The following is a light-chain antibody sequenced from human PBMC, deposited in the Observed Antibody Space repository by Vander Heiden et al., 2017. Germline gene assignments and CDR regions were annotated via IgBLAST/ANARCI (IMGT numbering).Light chain of an antibody. Sequence: DIVMTQSPDSLAVSLGERATINCKSSQSVLYSSNNKNYLAWYQQKPGQPPKLPINGAYTREAGVPDRVSGRVSGTDFTLTISSLQAEDVAVYYCQQYYSTPLTFVHGTKVDLK. CDR1: QSVLYSSNNKNY. CDR2: GAY. J-gene: IGKJ3*01. CDR3: QQYYSTPLT. V-gene: IGKV4-1*01.